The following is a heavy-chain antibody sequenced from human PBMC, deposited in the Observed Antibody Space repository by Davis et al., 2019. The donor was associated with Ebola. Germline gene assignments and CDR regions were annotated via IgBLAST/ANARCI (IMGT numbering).Heavy chain of an antibody. D-gene: IGHD4-17*01. CDR3: ARNYGDYWVDY. CDR1: GFTVSSNY. Sequence: GESLKISCAASGFTVSSNYMSWVRQAPGKGLEWVSVIYSGGSTYYADSVKGRFTISRDNSKNTLYLQMNSLRAEDTAVYYCARNYGDYWVDYWGQGTLVTVSS. V-gene: IGHV3-53*01. J-gene: IGHJ4*02. CDR2: IYSGGST.